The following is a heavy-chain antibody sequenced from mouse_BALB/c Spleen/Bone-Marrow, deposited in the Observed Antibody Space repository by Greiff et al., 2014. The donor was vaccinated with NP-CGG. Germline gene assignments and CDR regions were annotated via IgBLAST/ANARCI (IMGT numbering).Heavy chain of an antibody. J-gene: IGHJ3*01. D-gene: IGHD1-1*01. CDR1: GYSITSGYS. CDR2: IHYSGST. CDR3: ATDYYGWFAY. V-gene: IGHV3-1*02. Sequence: VQLQQSGPDLVKPSQSLLLTCTVTGYSITSGYSRHWIRQFPGNKLEWLGYIHYSGSTNYNPSLKSRISITRDTSKNQFFLQLNSVPTEDTATYYCATDYYGWFAYWGQGTLVTVSA.